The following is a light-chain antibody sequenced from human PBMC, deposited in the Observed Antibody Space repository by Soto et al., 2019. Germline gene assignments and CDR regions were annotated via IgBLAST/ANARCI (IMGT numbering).Light chain of an antibody. Sequence: QSVLTQPASVSGPPGQSITISCTGTNGDVGNYNLVSWYQQHPGTAPKLMIFEVDRRPSGVSDRFSGSRSGNMASLTISGLQAEDEAVYYCCAYAGSSTLVVFGGGTQLTVL. V-gene: IGLV2-23*02. CDR3: CAYAGSSTLVV. CDR2: EVD. J-gene: IGLJ2*01. CDR1: NGDVGNYNL.